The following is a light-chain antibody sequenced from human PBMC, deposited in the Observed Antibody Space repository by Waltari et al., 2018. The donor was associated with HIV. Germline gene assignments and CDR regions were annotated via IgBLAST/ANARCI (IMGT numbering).Light chain of an antibody. CDR2: DDR. CDR1: HIGVRD. Sequence: YVLTQPPSVSVAPNQTATVACLGEHIGVRDVHWYRQRSGQAPEVVIHDDRDRAPGIPGRITGSNSGDMATLTIASVEAGDEAVYYCQVWGATNDWVFGGGTKVTVL. J-gene: IGLJ3*02. CDR3: QVWGATNDWV. V-gene: IGLV3-21*02.